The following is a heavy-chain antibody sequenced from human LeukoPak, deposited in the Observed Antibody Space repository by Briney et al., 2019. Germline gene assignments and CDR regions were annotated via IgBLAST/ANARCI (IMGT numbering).Heavy chain of an antibody. Sequence: GGSLSPACAASGFTFGSYAVSWVRQAPEKGLEWVSAIDGSGDNTYYADSVKGRFTISRDNSKNTLYLQMNSLRAEDTAVYYCAKEDRLRTIDYWGQGTLVTVSS. CDR2: IDGSGDNT. V-gene: IGHV3-23*01. J-gene: IGHJ4*02. D-gene: IGHD5-12*01. CDR3: AKEDRLRTIDY. CDR1: GFTFGSYA.